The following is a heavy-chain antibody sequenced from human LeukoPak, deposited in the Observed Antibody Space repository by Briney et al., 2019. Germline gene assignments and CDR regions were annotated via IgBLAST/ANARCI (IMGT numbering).Heavy chain of an antibody. CDR3: ARHVGGGYDYLVPHDYGGNSDY. Sequence: SETLSFTCTVSGGSISSGDYYWSWIRQPPGKGLEWIGYIYYSGSTYYNPSLKSRVTISVDTSKNQFSLKLSSVTAADTAVYYCARHVGGGYDYLVPHDYGGNSDYWGQGTLVTVSS. CDR1: GGSISSGDYY. V-gene: IGHV4-30-4*08. D-gene: IGHD4-23*01. J-gene: IGHJ4*02. CDR2: IYYSGST.